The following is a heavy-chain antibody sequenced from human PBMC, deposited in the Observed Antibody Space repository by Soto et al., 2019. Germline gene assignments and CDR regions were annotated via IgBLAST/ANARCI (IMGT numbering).Heavy chain of an antibody. CDR3: AREIVDTVTTAWYFDL. V-gene: IGHV3-13*01. J-gene: IGHJ2*01. D-gene: IGHD4-17*01. Sequence: PGVSLRLSCAASGFTFSISGMHWGRQSTGKGLERVSAIGRGGDTYYPASVKGRFTISRENAKNALYLQMDSLGAGDTAVYYCAREIVDTVTTAWYFDLWGRGTLVTVSS. CDR1: GFTFSISG. CDR2: IGRGGDT.